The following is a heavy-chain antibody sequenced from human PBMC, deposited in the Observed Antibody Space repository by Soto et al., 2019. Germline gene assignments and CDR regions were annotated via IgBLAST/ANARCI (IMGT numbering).Heavy chain of an antibody. CDR1: GVFIASDAYY. J-gene: IGHJ4*02. D-gene: IGHD3-16*02. CDR2: VSHRGNT. CDR3: QRYRFTATWSKFDY. Sequence: PSETLSLTFGVSGVFIASDAYYGGWIRHHPGKGLEWIGYVSHRGNTYYNPSLKSRLTISLDTSKNQLYLHLTSAAAADTAVYYCQRYRFTATWSKFDYWGQGTQVTVS. V-gene: IGHV4-31*11.